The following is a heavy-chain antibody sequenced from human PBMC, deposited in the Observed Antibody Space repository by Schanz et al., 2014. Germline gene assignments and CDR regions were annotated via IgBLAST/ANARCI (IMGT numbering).Heavy chain of an antibody. Sequence: EAQLLDSGGGLAQPGGSLRLSCAASGFTFNIYAMSWVRQAPGKGLEWVAGISGSGTTTYYAASVKGRFTISRDNSNKTVDLQMNSLRAEDTALYYCVRDELLWFGEVLSLDYWGQGALVTVSS. V-gene: IGHV3-23*01. CDR3: VRDELLWFGEVLSLDY. CDR2: ISGSGTTT. J-gene: IGHJ4*02. CDR1: GFTFNIYA. D-gene: IGHD3-10*01.